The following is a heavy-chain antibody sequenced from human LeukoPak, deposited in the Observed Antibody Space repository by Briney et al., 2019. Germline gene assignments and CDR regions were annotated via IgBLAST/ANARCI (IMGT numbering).Heavy chain of an antibody. V-gene: IGHV4-59*01. J-gene: IGHJ4*02. CDR2: LYYSGNT. Sequence: SETLSLTCTVSGGSMSDYYWSWIRQSPVRGLEWIGYLYYSGNTNYNPSLKSRLTISRDMAKNQFSLKLSSVTSADTAVYYCARGEYEDLVDNWGQRTLVTLSS. D-gene: IGHD1-26*01. CDR1: GGSMSDYY. CDR3: ARGEYEDLVDN.